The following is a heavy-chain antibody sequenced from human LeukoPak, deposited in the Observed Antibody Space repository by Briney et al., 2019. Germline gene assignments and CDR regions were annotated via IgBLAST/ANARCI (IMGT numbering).Heavy chain of an antibody. CDR1: GGSISSYY. CDR3: ARDGSSSWGNWFDP. CDR2: THTSGST. V-gene: IGHV4-4*07. Sequence: PSETLSLTCTVSGGSISSYYWSWIRQPAGKGLEWIGRTHTSGSTNYNPSLKSRVTMSGDTSKNQFSLKLSSVTAADTAVYYCARDGSSSWGNWFDPWGQGTLVTVSS. J-gene: IGHJ5*02. D-gene: IGHD6-6*01.